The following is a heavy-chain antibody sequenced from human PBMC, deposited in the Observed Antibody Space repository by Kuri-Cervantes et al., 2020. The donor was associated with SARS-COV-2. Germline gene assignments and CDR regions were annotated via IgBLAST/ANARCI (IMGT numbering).Heavy chain of an antibody. CDR1: GFTFSSYA. CDR2: ISYDGSNK. Sequence: GGPLRLSCAASGFTFSSYAMHWVRQAPGKGLEWVAVISYDGSNKYYADSVKGRFTITRDNSKNTLYLQMNSLSAEDTAVYYVARGGGGYYQTYFDYWGQGTLVTVSS. D-gene: IGHD3-22*01. J-gene: IGHJ4*02. V-gene: IGHV3-30-3*01. CDR3: ARGGGGYYQTYFDY.